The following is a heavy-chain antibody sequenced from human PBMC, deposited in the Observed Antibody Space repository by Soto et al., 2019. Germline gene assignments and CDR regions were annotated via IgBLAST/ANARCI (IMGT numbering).Heavy chain of an antibody. CDR1: GFTFSSYG. J-gene: IGHJ4*02. CDR2: ISYDGSNK. D-gene: IGHD3-16*01. Sequence: GESLKISCAASGFTFSSYGMHWVRQAPGKGLEWVAVISYDGSNKYYADSVKGRFTISRDNSKNTLYLQMNSLRAEDTAVYYCAKNAYIREMATGPIDYWGQGTLVTVSS. CDR3: AKNAYIREMATGPIDY. V-gene: IGHV3-30*18.